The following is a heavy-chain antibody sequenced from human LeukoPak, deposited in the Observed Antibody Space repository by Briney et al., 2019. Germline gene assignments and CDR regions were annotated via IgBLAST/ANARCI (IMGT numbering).Heavy chain of an antibody. J-gene: IGHJ3*02. D-gene: IGHD3-10*01. CDR2: IIPIFGTA. CDR1: GGTFSSYA. CDR3: ARGMPYYGSGDNAFDI. Sequence: GASVKVSCKASGGTFSSYAISWVRQAPGQGPEWMGGIIPIFGTANYAQKFQGRVTITADESTSTAYMELSSLRSEDTAVYYCARGMPYYGSGDNAFDIWGQGTMVTVSS. V-gene: IGHV1-69*13.